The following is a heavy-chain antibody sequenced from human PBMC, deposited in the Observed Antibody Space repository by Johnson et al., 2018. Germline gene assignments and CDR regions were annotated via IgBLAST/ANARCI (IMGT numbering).Heavy chain of an antibody. J-gene: IGHJ4*02. CDR2: ISFDEIYN. D-gene: IGHD5-12*01. Sequence: QVQLVESGGGVVQPGRSLRLSCTASGFTFSSYGMHWVRQAPGKGLEWVALISFDEIYNSYADPVKGRFTISRDNSQNTLYLQLNSQRIEETAVYYCVKDSGQRVCYFDQWGQGTLVTVSS. V-gene: IGHV3-30*18. CDR3: VKDSGQRVCYFDQ. CDR1: GFTFSSYG.